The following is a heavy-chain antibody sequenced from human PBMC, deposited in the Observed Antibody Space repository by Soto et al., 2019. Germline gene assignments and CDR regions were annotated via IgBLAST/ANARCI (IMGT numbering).Heavy chain of an antibody. J-gene: IGHJ4*02. V-gene: IGHV3-30*03. Sequence: QVQLVESGGGVVQPERSLRLSCAASGFTFRSYGMHWVRQAPGKGLEWVAGISHDGTNEYYADSVKGRFTISRDKSKNTLYLEVNSRRAEDAAVYYCATEMPISGYVWDYWGQGTLVTVSS. CDR1: GFTFRSYG. CDR2: ISHDGTNE. CDR3: ATEMPISGYVWDY. D-gene: IGHD5-12*01.